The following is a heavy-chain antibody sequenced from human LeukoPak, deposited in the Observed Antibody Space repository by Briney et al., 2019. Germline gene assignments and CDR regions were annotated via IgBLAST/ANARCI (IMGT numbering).Heavy chain of an antibody. CDR3: ARGADSSGYYSIFYFDY. Sequence: SETLSLTCTVSGGSISTYYWNWIRQPPGKGLEWIGYIYYSGSTNYNPSLKSRVTISVDTSKNQFTLKLSSVTAADTAVYYCARGADSSGYYSIFYFDYWGQGTLVTVSS. D-gene: IGHD3-22*01. V-gene: IGHV4-59*01. CDR1: GGSISTYY. J-gene: IGHJ4*02. CDR2: IYYSGST.